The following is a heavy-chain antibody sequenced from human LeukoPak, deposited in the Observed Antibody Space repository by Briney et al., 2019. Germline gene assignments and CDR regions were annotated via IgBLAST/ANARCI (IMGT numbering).Heavy chain of an antibody. CDR3: ARIAAGTYYYYMDV. Sequence: ASVKVSCKASGYTFTSYGISWVRQAPGQGLEWMGWISAYNGNTNYAQKLQGRVTMTTDTSTSTAYMELRSLRSDDTAVYYCARIAAGTYYYYMDVWGKGTTVTVSS. V-gene: IGHV1-18*01. CDR2: ISAYNGNT. J-gene: IGHJ6*03. D-gene: IGHD6-13*01. CDR1: GYTFTSYG.